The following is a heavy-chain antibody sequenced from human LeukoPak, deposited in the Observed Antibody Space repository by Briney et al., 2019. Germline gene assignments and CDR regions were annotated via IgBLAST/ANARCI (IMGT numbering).Heavy chain of an antibody. CDR3: ARFPFTGDLDY. CDR2: IYYSGST. Sequence: PSETLSLTCTVSGGSISSYYWSWIRQPPGKGLEWIGYIYYSGSTNYNPSLKSRVTISVDTSKNQFSLKLGSVTAADTAVYYCARFPFTGDLDYWGQGTLVTVSS. D-gene: IGHD3-16*01. CDR1: GGSISSYY. J-gene: IGHJ4*02. V-gene: IGHV4-59*01.